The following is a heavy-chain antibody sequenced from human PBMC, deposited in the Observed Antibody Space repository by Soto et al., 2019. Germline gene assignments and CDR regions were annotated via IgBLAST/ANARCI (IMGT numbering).Heavy chain of an antibody. CDR3: ARARYYDFWGLHGMDV. Sequence: GGSLRLSCAASGFTVSSNYMSWVRQAPGKGLEWVSVIYSGGSTYYADSVKGRFTISRDNSKNTLYLQMNSLRAEDTAVYYCARARYYDFWGLHGMDVWGQGTTVTVSS. D-gene: IGHD3-3*01. CDR2: IYSGGST. V-gene: IGHV3-53*01. CDR1: GFTVSSNY. J-gene: IGHJ6*02.